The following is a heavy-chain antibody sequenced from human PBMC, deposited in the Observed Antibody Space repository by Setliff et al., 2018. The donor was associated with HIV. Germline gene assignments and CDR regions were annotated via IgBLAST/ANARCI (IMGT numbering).Heavy chain of an antibody. V-gene: IGHV3-23*01. CDR2: IGGSGGST. J-gene: IGHJ4*02. CDR3: AKSAARDLRGWLH. CDR1: GFSFSSYS. D-gene: IGHD6-19*01. Sequence: AGGSLRLSCAANGFSFSSYSMSWVRQAPGKGLEWVSGIGGSGGSTYCADSVKGRFTVSRDYSKNTIYLQMSSLSAEDTAVYYCAKSAARDLRGWLHWGQGTRVTVSS.